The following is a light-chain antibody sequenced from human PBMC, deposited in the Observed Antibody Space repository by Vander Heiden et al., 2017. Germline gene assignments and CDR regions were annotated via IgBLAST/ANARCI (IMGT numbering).Light chain of an antibody. CDR3: QQSYRTLSPT. CDR1: QSISSY. CDR2: AAS. V-gene: IGKV1-39*01. J-gene: IGKJ4*01. Sequence: DIQMTQSPSSLSASVGDRVTITCRASQSISSYLNWYQQKPGKAPKLLIYAASSLQSGVPSRFSGSGSGTDFTLTISSLQPEAFATYYCQQSYRTLSPTFGGGTKVEIK.